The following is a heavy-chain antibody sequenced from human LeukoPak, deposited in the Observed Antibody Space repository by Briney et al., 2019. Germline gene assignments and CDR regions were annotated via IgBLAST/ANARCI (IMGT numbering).Heavy chain of an antibody. CDR1: GFTFSDYY. D-gene: IGHD3-22*01. Sequence: GGSLRLSCAVSGFTFSDYYMSWIRQAPGKGLKWVSYISSSGRTIYYADSVKGRFTISRDNAKNSLYLEMNSLRAEDTAVYYCARDLYYDRGRMVDYWAQGTLVTVSS. J-gene: IGHJ4*02. V-gene: IGHV3-11*01. CDR3: ARDLYYDRGRMVDY. CDR2: ISSSGRTI.